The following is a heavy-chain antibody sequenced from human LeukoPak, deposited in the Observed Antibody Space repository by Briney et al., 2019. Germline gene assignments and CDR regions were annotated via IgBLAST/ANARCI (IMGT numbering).Heavy chain of an antibody. CDR1: GGSISSYY. Sequence: SETLSLTCTVFGGSISSYYWSWIRQPPGKGLEWIEYIYHSGSTKYNASLKSRVTISVDTSKNQLSLKLTSVTAADTAVYYCARGRNWNEPIDYWGQGTLVTVSS. CDR3: ARGRNWNEPIDY. D-gene: IGHD1-1*01. J-gene: IGHJ4*02. CDR2: IYHSGST. V-gene: IGHV4-59*01.